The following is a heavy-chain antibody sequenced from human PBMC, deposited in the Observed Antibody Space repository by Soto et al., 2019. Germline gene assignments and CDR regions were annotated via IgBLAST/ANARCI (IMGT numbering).Heavy chain of an antibody. CDR2: INPSGGST. D-gene: IGHD4-17*01. Sequence: ASVKVSCKASGYTFTSYYIHWVRQAPGQGLEWMGTINPSGGSTTYAQKFQGRVTMTRDTSTSTVYMELSSLRSEDTAVYYCTRAPSYGAFDIWGQETMVTVSS. V-gene: IGHV1-46*03. CDR1: GYTFTSYY. CDR3: TRAPSYGAFDI. J-gene: IGHJ3*02.